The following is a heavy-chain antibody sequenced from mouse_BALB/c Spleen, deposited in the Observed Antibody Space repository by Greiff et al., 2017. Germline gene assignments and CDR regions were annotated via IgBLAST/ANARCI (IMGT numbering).Heavy chain of an antibody. Sequence: EVQLQESGGGLVKPGGSLKLSCAASGFAFSSYDMSWVRQTPEKRLEWVAYISSGGSYTYYPDTVTGRFTISRDNAKNTLYLEMSSLRSEDTAMYYCARGGPAWFAYWGQGTLVTVSA. CDR3: ARGGPAWFAY. CDR1: GFAFSSYD. J-gene: IGHJ3*01. V-gene: IGHV5-9-4*01. CDR2: ISSGGSYT.